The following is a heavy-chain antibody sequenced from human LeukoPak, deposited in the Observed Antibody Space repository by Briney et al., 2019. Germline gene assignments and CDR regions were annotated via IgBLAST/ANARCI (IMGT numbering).Heavy chain of an antibody. J-gene: IGHJ6*03. CDR2: IYTSGST. V-gene: IGHV4-61*02. CDR1: GGSISSSSYY. D-gene: IGHD6-6*01. CDR3: ASSIAARRGTGYYYYMDV. Sequence: SETLSLTCTVSGGSISSSSYYWSWIRQPAGKGLEWIGRIYTSGSTNYNPSLKSRVTISVDTSKNQFSLKLSSVTAADTAVYYCASSIAARRGTGYYYYMDVWGKGTTVTVSS.